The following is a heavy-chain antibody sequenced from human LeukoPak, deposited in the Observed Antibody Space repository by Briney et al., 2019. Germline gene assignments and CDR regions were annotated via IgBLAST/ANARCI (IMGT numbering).Heavy chain of an antibody. CDR2: MNPNSGNT. CDR3: ARGITMVRGVIIRSYFDY. CDR1: GYTFTSYD. J-gene: IGHJ4*02. V-gene: IGHV1-8*03. Sequence: GASVKVSCKASGYTFTSYDINWVRQATGQGLEWMGWMNPNSGNTGYAQKFQGRVTITADESTSTAYMELSSPRSEDTAVYYCARGITMVRGVIIRSYFDYWGQGTLVTVSS. D-gene: IGHD3-10*01.